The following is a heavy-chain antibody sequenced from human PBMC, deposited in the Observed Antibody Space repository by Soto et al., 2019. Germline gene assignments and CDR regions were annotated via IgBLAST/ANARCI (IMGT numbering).Heavy chain of an antibody. CDR1: GGSISSYY. CDR2: IHYSGST. V-gene: IGHV4-59*04. J-gene: IGHJ4*02. CDR3: ASQHYYDSSGYYVVY. Sequence: SETLSLTCTVSGGSISSYYWSWIRQPPGKGLEWIGNIHYSGSTYYDSSLQSRVTISIDTSKNQFSLKLGSVTATDTAVYYCASQHYYDSSGYYVVYWGQGTLVTVSS. D-gene: IGHD3-22*01.